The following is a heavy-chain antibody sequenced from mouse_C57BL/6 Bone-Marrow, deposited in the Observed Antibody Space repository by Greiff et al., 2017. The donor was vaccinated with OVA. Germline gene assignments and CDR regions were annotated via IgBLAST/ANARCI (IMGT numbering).Heavy chain of an antibody. CDR3: STGEALYSFWFAY. Sequence: VQLKQSGAELVRPGASVKLSCTASGFTIKDDYMHWVKQRPEQGLEWIGWIDPENGDTEYASKFQGKATITADTSSNTAYLQLSSLTSADTAVSYCSTGEALYSFWFAYWGQGTLVTVSA. J-gene: IGHJ3*01. V-gene: IGHV14-4*01. D-gene: IGHD2-12*01. CDR1: GFTIKDDY. CDR2: IDPENGDT.